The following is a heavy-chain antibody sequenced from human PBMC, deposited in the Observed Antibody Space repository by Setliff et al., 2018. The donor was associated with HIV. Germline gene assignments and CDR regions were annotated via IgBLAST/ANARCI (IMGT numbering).Heavy chain of an antibody. D-gene: IGHD3-10*01. Sequence: SETLSLTCTVSGGSIGSYDWSWIRQPPGTGLEWLGGIYSGGSTNYNPSLESRVTISLDASKNQFSLRLTSVTAADTAVYDCAIVRSYGSAYDAFDVWGPGTMVTVSS. V-gene: IGHV4-4*08. CDR1: GGSIGSYD. J-gene: IGHJ3*01. CDR3: AIVRSYGSAYDAFDV. CDR2: IYSGGST.